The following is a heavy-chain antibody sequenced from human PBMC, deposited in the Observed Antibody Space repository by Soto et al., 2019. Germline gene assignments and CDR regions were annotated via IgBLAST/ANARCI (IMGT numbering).Heavy chain of an antibody. V-gene: IGHV1-24*01. D-gene: IGHD6-13*01. J-gene: IGHJ5*02. CDR1: GYTLTELS. CDR2: SDPEDGET. Sequence: ASVKVYCKVSGYTLTELSIHWVRQAPGKGLEWMGGSDPEDGETIYAQKFQGRVTMTEDTYRDTVYMELSSLRSEDTAVYYCATDSSNWYNWFDPWGQGTLVTVSS. CDR3: ATDSSNWYNWFDP.